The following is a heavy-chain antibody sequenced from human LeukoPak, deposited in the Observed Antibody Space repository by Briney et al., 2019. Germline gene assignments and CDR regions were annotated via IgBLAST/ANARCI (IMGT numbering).Heavy chain of an antibody. J-gene: IGHJ4*02. CDR1: GFTFSSYN. CDR2: ISSSSDYI. CDR3: ARDRGGAHFDY. Sequence: KAGGSLRLSCAASGFTFSSYNMNWVRQAPGKGLEWVSSISSSSDYIYYADSVKGRFTISRDNAKNSLYLQMNSLRAEDTAVYYCARDRGGAHFDYWGQGTLVTVSS. V-gene: IGHV3-21*04. D-gene: IGHD3-16*01.